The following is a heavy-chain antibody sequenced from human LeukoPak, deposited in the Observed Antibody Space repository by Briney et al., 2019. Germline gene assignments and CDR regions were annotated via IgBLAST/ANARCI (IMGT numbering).Heavy chain of an antibody. V-gene: IGHV4-31*03. J-gene: IGHJ4*02. CDR3: ASRYGDSPVD. CDR1: GGSVSSGGYY. Sequence: SETLSLTCTVSGGSVSSGGYYWSRIRQHPGKGLEWIGYIHYSGSTYYNPSLKSRVTISVDTSKNQFSLKLSSVTAADTAVYYCASRYGDSPVDWGQGTLVTVSS. D-gene: IGHD4-17*01. CDR2: IHYSGST.